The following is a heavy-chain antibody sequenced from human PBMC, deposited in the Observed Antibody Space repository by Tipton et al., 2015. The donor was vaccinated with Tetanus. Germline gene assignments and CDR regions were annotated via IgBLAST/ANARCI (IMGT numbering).Heavy chain of an antibody. J-gene: IGHJ4*02. CDR1: GFTFSSYA. CDR3: AREADCSGGSCFSGDFDT. Sequence: SLRLSCAASGFTFSSYALIWVRQAPGRGLEWVSSITASGGGAYYADSVKGRFTISRDNSRNTVYLQMNSLRADDTAVYYCAREADCSGGSCFSGDFDTWGQGTQVTVSS. D-gene: IGHD2-15*01. CDR2: ITASGGGA. V-gene: IGHV3-23*01.